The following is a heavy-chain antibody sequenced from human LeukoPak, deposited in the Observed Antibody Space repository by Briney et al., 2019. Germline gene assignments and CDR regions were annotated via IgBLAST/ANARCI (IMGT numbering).Heavy chain of an antibody. CDR1: GFTFSSYS. D-gene: IGHD3-3*01. CDR2: ISSSSSYI. J-gene: IGHJ4*02. Sequence: GGSLRLSCAASGFTFSSYSMNWVRQAPGKELEWVSSISSSSSYIYYADSVKGRFTISRDNAKNSLYLQMNGLRAEDTAVYYCAATPHPPDKLRFLDPRDYWGQGTLVTVSS. CDR3: AATPHPPDKLRFLDPRDY. V-gene: IGHV3-21*01.